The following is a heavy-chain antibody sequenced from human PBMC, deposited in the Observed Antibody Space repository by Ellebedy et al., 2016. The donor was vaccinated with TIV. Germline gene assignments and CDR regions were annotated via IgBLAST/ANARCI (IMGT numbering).Heavy chain of an antibody. V-gene: IGHV3-7*01. D-gene: IGHD3-10*01. J-gene: IGHJ4*02. CDR2: IKQDESEK. CDR1: GFSFSNYW. Sequence: PGGSLRLSCAASGFSFSNYWTAWVRQAPGKGLEWVANIKQDESEKYYVDSVKGRCTISRDNAKNLLYLQMNSLGDEDTAMYYCVRDVFGGFFDYWGQGTLVTVSS. CDR3: VRDVFGGFFDY.